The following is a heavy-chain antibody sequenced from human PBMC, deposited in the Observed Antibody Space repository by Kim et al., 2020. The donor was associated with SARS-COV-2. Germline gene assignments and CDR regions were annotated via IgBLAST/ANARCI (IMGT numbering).Heavy chain of an antibody. V-gene: IGHV3-9*01. D-gene: IGHD1-20*01. CDR1: GFTFDDYA. Sequence: GGSLRLSCAASGFTFDDYAMHWVRQAPGKGLEWVSGISWNSGSIGYADSVKGRFTISRDNAKNSLYLQMNSLRAEDTALYYCAKDRYYYYYGMDVWGQGTTVTVSS. CDR2: ISWNSGSI. CDR3: AKDRYYYYYGMDV. J-gene: IGHJ6*02.